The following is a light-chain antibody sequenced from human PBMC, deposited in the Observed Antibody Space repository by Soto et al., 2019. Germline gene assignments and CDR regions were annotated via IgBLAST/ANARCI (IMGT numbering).Light chain of an antibody. CDR1: QSVSNSY. Sequence: EIVLTQSPGTLYLSPGERATLSCRASQSVSNSYIAWYQQKPGQAPRLLIYGASSRATGIPDRFSGSGSGTDFTLTISGLEPEDFAVYCCQQYGSSPWTFGQGTKVEIK. CDR2: GAS. V-gene: IGKV3-20*01. J-gene: IGKJ1*01. CDR3: QQYGSSPWT.